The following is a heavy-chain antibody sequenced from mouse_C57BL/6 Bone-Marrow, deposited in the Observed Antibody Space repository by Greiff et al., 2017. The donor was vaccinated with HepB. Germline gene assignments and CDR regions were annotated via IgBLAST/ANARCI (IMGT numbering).Heavy chain of an antibody. CDR1: GFSLSTSNMG. J-gene: IGHJ3*01. CDR2: IWWNDDK. CDR3: AQIASAWFAY. Sequence: QVTLKVSGPGILQPSQTLSLTCSFSGFSLSTSNMGIGWIRQPSGKGLEWLAHIWWNDDKYYNPSLKSLTISKDTSNNQVFLKITSVDTADTATYYCAQIASAWFAYWGQGTLVTVSA. D-gene: IGHD3-1*01. V-gene: IGHV8-5*01.